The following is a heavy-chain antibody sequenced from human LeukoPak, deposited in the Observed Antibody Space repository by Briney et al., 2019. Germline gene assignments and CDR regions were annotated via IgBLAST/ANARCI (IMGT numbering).Heavy chain of an antibody. D-gene: IGHD3-16*02. J-gene: IGHJ4*01. Sequence: GESLKISCKGSGYSFATHWIAWVRQVPGKGLEWIGVIYPVDSDTRYSPSFQGQVTISVDKSTSTAYLQWSSLKASDTAIYYCTRHNMGYSDRWGQGTLVTVSS. CDR2: IYPVDSDT. CDR3: TRHNMGYSDR. CDR1: GYSFATHW. V-gene: IGHV5-51*01.